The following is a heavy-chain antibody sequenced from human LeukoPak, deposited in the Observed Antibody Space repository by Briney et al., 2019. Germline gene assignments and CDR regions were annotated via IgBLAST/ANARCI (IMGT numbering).Heavy chain of an antibody. CDR3: ARIATVTTDGPYYFDY. V-gene: IGHV3-21*01. CDR1: GFTFSSYS. J-gene: IGHJ4*02. CDR2: ISSSSSYI. D-gene: IGHD4-17*01. Sequence: GGSLRLSCAASGFTFSSYSMNWVRQAPGKGLEWVSSISSSSSYIYYADSVKGRFTISRDNAKNSLYLQMNSLRAEDTAVYHCARIATVTTDGPYYFDYWGQGTLVTVSS.